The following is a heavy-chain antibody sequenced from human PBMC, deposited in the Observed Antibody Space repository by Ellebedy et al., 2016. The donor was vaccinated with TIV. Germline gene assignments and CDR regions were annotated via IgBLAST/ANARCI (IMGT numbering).Heavy chain of an antibody. D-gene: IGHD3-3*01. J-gene: IGHJ4*02. Sequence: GESLKISCAASRVTFRSYWMHFVRQAPGEGLVWVARINNDGSSTNYADSVKGRFTISRDNAESILYLQMNSLRVEDTAMYYCAGDLDVWGQGILVTVSS. CDR3: AGDLDV. CDR2: INNDGSST. CDR1: RVTFRSYW. V-gene: IGHV3-74*01.